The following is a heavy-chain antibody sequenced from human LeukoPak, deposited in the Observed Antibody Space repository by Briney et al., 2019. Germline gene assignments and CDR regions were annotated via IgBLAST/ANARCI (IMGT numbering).Heavy chain of an antibody. CDR1: GGSISSDSYY. V-gene: IGHV4-61*02. CDR2: IYTSGST. J-gene: IGHJ6*03. Sequence: SQTLSLTCTVSGGSISSDSYYWSWIRQPAGEGLEWIGRIYTSGSTNYNPSLKSRVTISVETSKNQFSLKLSSVTAADTAVYYCARTRTQWATYYYYYMDVWGKGTTVTVSS. CDR3: ARTRTQWATYYYYYMDV. D-gene: IGHD1-14*01.